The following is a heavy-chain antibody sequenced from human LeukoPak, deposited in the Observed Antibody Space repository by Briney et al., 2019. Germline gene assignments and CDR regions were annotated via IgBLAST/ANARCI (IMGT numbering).Heavy chain of an antibody. D-gene: IGHD3-3*01. V-gene: IGHV1-18*01. J-gene: IGHJ4*02. Sequence: ASVKVSCKASGYTFTSYGISWVRQAPGQGLEWMGWISAYNGNTNYAQKLQGRVTMTTDTSTSTAYMGLRSLRSDDTAVYYCARDSPTIFGVVPTFDYWGQGTLVTVSS. CDR3: ARDSPTIFGVVPTFDY. CDR1: GYTFTSYG. CDR2: ISAYNGNT.